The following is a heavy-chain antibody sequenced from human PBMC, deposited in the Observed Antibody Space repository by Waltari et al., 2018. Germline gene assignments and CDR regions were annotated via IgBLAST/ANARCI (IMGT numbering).Heavy chain of an antibody. CDR1: GGSIRTPT. D-gene: IGHD3-16*01. CDR2: IHYTGST. Sequence: QVQLQESGPGLVTHSETLSLNCTVSGGSIRTPTWSWIRKSPGKGLEWIGCIHYTGSTNYNPSLKSRLTISLDTSKDQFSLKLSSVTAADTAMYYCARNLGFGGLIGPFEHWGQGTLVTVSS. V-gene: IGHV4-59*11. J-gene: IGHJ4*02. CDR3: ARNLGFGGLIGPFEH.